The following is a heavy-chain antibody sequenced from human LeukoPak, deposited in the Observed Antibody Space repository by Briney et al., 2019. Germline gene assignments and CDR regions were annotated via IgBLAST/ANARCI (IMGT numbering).Heavy chain of an antibody. J-gene: IGHJ4*02. Sequence: ASVKVSCKASGYTFTGYYMHWVRQAPGQGLEWMGWINPNSGGTNYAQKFQGRVTMTRDTSINTAYMELSRLRSDDTAVYYCARGVRVWGYYDFWSGYLDFDYWGQGTLVTVSS. CDR3: ARGVRVWGYYDFWSGYLDFDY. V-gene: IGHV1-2*02. CDR1: GYTFTGYY. CDR2: INPNSGGT. D-gene: IGHD3-3*01.